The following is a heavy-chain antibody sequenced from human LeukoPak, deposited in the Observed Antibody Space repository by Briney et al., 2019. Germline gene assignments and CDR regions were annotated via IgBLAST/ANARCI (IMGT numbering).Heavy chain of an antibody. J-gene: IGHJ6*03. V-gene: IGHV4-59*11. CDR1: GGSISSHY. CDR2: IYYSGST. CDR3: ARGVVPAAIAPYYYYYYMDV. D-gene: IGHD2-2*01. Sequence: PSETLSLTCTVSGGSISSHYWSWIRQPPGKGLEWLGYIYYSGSTNYNPSLKSRVTISVDTSKNQFSLKLSSVTAADTAVYYCARGVVPAAIAPYYYYYYMDVWGKGTTVTVSS.